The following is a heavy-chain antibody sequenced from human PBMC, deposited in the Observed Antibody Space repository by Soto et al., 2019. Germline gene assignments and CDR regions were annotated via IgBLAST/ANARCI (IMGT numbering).Heavy chain of an antibody. CDR3: AKDVFAFGSGSSPPYFYYAMDV. J-gene: IGHJ6*02. CDR2: INASGDKT. CDR1: GITFSSYA. D-gene: IGHD3-10*01. Sequence: HPGGSLRLSCAASGITFSSYAVSWVRQAPGKGLEWVSSINASGDKTFYADSVKGRFTISRDNSKDTLYLQMNSLRAEDTAVYYCAKDVFAFGSGSSPPYFYYAMDVWGQGTTVTVSS. V-gene: IGHV3-23*01.